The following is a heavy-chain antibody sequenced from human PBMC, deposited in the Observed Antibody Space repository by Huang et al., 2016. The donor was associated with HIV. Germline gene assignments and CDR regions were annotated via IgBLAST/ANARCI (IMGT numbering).Heavy chain of an antibody. CDR3: AKGGSAAAVLDF. CDR2: ISYDAKTK. Sequence: QVQLVESGGGVVQPGRSLRISCAASGFTFSSYGMHWVRQAPGKGVEWVEVISYDAKTKYYADSGKGRFSISRDNSKTTVYLQLNSLRVEDTAVYYCAKGGSAAAVLDFWGQGTLVTVSS. D-gene: IGHD6-13*01. V-gene: IGHV3-30*18. J-gene: IGHJ4*02. CDR1: GFTFSSYG.